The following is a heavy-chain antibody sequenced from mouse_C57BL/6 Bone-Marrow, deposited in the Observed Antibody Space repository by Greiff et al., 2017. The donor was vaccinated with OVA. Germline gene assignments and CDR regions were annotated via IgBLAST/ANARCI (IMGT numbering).Heavy chain of an antibody. J-gene: IGHJ3*01. CDR2: INPGSGGT. Sequence: QVHVKQSGAELVRPGTSVKVSCKASGYAFTNYLIEWVKQRPGQGLEWIGVINPGSGGTNYNEKFKGKATLTADKSSSTAYMQLSSLTSEDSAVYFCARWADVGFAYWGQGTLVTVSA. CDR1: GYAFTNYL. CDR3: ARWADVGFAY. V-gene: IGHV1-54*01.